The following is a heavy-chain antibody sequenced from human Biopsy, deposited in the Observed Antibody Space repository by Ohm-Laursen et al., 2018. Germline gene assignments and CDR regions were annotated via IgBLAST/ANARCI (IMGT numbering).Heavy chain of an antibody. CDR3: ARDGKYDSRGY. J-gene: IGHJ4*02. V-gene: IGHV1-18*01. CDR1: GYTFISFG. CDR2: IGGDNGDT. Sequence: GASVKVSCKVSGYTFISFGITWVRQAPGQGLEWVGYIGGDNGDTKYAQKFQGRVTMTTDTSTSTAYMELRSLRSDDTAFYYCARDGKYDSRGYWGPGTLATVSS. D-gene: IGHD3-22*01.